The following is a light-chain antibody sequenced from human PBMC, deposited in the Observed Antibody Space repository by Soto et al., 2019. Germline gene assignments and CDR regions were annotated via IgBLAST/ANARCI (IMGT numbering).Light chain of an antibody. CDR3: QQYYSTPYT. Sequence: DIVMTQSPDSLAVSLGERATINCKSSQSVLYSSNNKNYLAWYQQKPGQPPKLLIYWASTRESGVPDRFSGSGSGTDFTLTISSLQAEDVAVYYCQQYYSTPYTVGQGTNLEIK. CDR1: QSVLYSSNNKNY. V-gene: IGKV4-1*01. CDR2: WAS. J-gene: IGKJ2*01.